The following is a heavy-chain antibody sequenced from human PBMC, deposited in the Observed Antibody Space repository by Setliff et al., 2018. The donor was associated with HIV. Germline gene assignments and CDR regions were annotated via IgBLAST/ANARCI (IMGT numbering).Heavy chain of an antibody. CDR3: ARGVPMVRGAYLLDY. Sequence: SETLSLTCTVSGDSISNYYWSWVRQPPGKGLEWIGYIYTTGSTNYNPSLKCRVTMSVDTSKNQFSLKLSSVTAADTALYYCARGVPMVRGAYLLDYWGQGT. D-gene: IGHD3-10*01. CDR1: GDSISNYY. CDR2: IYTTGST. V-gene: IGHV4-4*09. J-gene: IGHJ4*02.